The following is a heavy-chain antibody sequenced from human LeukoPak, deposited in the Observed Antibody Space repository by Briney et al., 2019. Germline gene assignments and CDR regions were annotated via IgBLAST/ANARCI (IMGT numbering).Heavy chain of an antibody. CDR2: ISGSGGST. V-gene: IGHV3-23*01. Sequence: GGSLRLSCAASGFTFSSYAMSWVRQAPGKGLEWVSAISGSGGSTYYADSVKGRFTISRDNSKNTLYLQMNSLRAEDTAVYYCAKEWGYCSGGSCYSVSAGFDYWGQGILVTVSS. CDR3: AKEWGYCSGGSCYSVSAGFDY. J-gene: IGHJ4*02. D-gene: IGHD2-15*01. CDR1: GFTFSSYA.